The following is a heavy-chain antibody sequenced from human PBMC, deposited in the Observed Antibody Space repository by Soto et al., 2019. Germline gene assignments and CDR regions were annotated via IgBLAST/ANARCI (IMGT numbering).Heavy chain of an antibody. V-gene: IGHV3-23*01. D-gene: IGHD2-2*01. CDR1: GFTFGSYA. CDR3: AKALRPSLNFFYYMDV. J-gene: IGHJ6*03. Sequence: EVQLLESGGGLVQPGGSLRLSCVVSGFTFGSYAMSWVRQAPEKGPEWVAILGGNGFTTYYADSVKGRFTISGDNSKSTLFLQINSLSADDTGVYYCAKALRPSLNFFYYMDVWGRGTSVTVSS. CDR2: LGGNGFTT.